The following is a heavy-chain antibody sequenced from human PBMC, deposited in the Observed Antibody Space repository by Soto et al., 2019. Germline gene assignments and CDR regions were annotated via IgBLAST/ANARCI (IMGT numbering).Heavy chain of an antibody. Sequence: ASVKVSRKASGYTFTTYGISRVRQAPGQRLEWVGWISAYNGNTNYAQKLQGRVTMTTDTSTSTAYMELRSLRSDDTAVYYCARDLEDYDILTGYYMPHYMDVWGKGTTVTVSS. D-gene: IGHD3-9*01. CDR2: ISAYNGNT. CDR1: GYTFTTYG. V-gene: IGHV1-18*01. CDR3: ARDLEDYDILTGYYMPHYMDV. J-gene: IGHJ6*03.